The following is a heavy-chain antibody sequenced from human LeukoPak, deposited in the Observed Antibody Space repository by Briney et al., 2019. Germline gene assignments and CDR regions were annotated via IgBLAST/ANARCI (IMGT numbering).Heavy chain of an antibody. CDR2: TYYRSKWYN. V-gene: IGHV6-1*01. Sequence: SQTLSLTCVISGDSVASNSTACNWIRQSPSRGLEWLGRTYYRSKWYNDYAVSVKSRITINSDTSKNQFSLQLNSVTPEDTAVYYCARGGQGDGYSADEAFDFWGQGTMVTVSS. J-gene: IGHJ3*01. CDR1: GDSVASNSTA. D-gene: IGHD5-24*01. CDR3: ARGGQGDGYSADEAFDF.